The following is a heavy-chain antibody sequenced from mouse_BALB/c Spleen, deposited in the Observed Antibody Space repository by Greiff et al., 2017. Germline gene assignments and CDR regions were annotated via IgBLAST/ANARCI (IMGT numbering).Heavy chain of an antibody. CDR2: ISYSGST. D-gene: IGHD2-1*01. CDR1: GASITSGY. Sequence: EVQVVESGPSLVKPSQTLSLTCSVTGASITSGYWNWIRKFPGNKLEYMGYISYSGSTYYNPSLKSRISITRDTSKTQYYLQLNSVTTEDTATYYCARGGGNYKYFDVWGAGTTVTVSS. CDR3: ARGGGNYKYFDV. J-gene: IGHJ1*01. V-gene: IGHV3-8*02.